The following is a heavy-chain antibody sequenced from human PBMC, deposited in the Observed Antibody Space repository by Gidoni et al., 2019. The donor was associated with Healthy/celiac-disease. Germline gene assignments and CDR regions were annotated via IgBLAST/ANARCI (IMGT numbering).Heavy chain of an antibody. Sequence: EVQLVQSGAEVQKPVESLKISCQCSGSLFTSYWIGWVRQMPGKGLEWMGIIYPGESETRYSPSFQGQVTISADKSISTAYLQGSSLKASDTAMYYCARHGVVVAATPFDYWGQGTLVTVSS. J-gene: IGHJ4*02. CDR1: GSLFTSYW. CDR2: IYPGESET. D-gene: IGHD2-15*01. V-gene: IGHV5-51*01. CDR3: ARHGVVVAATPFDY.